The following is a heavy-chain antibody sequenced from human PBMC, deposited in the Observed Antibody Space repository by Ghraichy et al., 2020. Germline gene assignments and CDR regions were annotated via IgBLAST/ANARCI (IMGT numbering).Heavy chain of an antibody. CDR3: ARDTEQLVDYYYYYMDV. J-gene: IGHJ6*03. V-gene: IGHV3-48*01. D-gene: IGHD6-6*01. CDR1: GFTFSSYS. Sequence: GGSLRLSCAASGFTFSSYSMNWVRQAPGKGLEWVSYISSSSSTIYYADSVKGRFTISRDNAKNSLYLQMNSLRAEDTAVYYCARDTEQLVDYYYYYMDVWGKGTTVTVSS. CDR2: ISSSSSTI.